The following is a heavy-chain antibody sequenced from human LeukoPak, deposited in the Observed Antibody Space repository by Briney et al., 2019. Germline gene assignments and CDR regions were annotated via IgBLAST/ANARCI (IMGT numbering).Heavy chain of an antibody. CDR2: ISGSGGST. J-gene: IGHJ5*02. D-gene: IGHD1-1*01. CDR1: GFTFSSYA. Sequence: PGGSLRLSCAASGFTFSSYAMSWVRQAPGKGLEWVSAISGSGGSTYYADSVKGRSTISRDNSKNTLYLQMNSLRAEDTAVYYCAKAPWELEETSWFDPWGQGTLVTVSS. CDR3: AKAPWELEETSWFDP. V-gene: IGHV3-23*01.